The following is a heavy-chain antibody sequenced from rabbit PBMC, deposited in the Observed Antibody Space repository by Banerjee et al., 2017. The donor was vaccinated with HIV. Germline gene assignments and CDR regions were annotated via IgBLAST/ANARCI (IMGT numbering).Heavy chain of an antibody. CDR1: GFSFSSNYW. D-gene: IGHD8-1*01. J-gene: IGHJ3*01. CDR3: ARGSGSIYDL. V-gene: IGHV1S45*01. Sequence: QEQLEESGGDLVKPEGSLTPTCTASGFSFSSNYWIRWVRQAPGKGLEWIASIYGGSSGNTHYASWAKGRFTISKTSSTTVTLQMTSLTAADTATYFCARGSGSIYDLWGQGTLVTVS. CDR2: IYGGSSGNT.